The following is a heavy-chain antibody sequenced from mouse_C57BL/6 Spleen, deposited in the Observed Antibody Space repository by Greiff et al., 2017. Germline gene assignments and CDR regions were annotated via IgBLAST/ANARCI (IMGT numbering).Heavy chain of an antibody. J-gene: IGHJ4*01. CDR2: IYPGNGDT. CDR3: ARFITTVVATDYYAMDY. V-gene: IGHV1-12*01. Sequence: LQQSGAELVRPGASVKMSCKASGYTFTSYNMHWVKQTPRQGLEWIGAIYPGNGDTSYNQKFQGKATLTVAKSSSTAYMQLSSLTSEDSAVYFCARFITTVVATDYYAMDYWGQGTSVTVSS. D-gene: IGHD1-1*01. CDR1: GYTFTSYN.